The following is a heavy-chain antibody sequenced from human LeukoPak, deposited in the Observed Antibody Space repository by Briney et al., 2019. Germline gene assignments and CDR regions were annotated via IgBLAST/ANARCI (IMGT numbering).Heavy chain of an antibody. CDR1: GFTFSSYA. CDR3: TTYGSGRKFDY. V-gene: IGHV3-30*04. CDR2: ISYDGSNK. J-gene: IGHJ4*02. Sequence: PGRSLRLSCAASGFTFSSYAMHWVRQAPGKGLEWVAVISYDGSNKYCADSVKGRFTISKDNSKNTLYLQMNSLKSEDTAVYYCTTYGSGRKFDYWGQGILVTVSS. D-gene: IGHD3-10*01.